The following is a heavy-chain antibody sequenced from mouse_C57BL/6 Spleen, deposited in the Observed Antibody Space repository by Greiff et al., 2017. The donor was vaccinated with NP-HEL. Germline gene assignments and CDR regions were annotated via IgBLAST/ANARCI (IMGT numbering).Heavy chain of an antibody. CDR3: ARRGNLLDV. CDR1: GYAFSSSW. J-gene: IGHJ1*03. V-gene: IGHV1-82*01. D-gene: IGHD2-1*01. CDR2: IYPGDGDT. Sequence: VQLHQSGPELVKPGASVKISCKASGYAFSSSWMNWVKQRPGKGLEWIGRIYPGDGDTNYNGKFKGKATLTADKSSSTAYMQLSSLTSEDSAVYFGARRGNLLDVWGTGTTVTVSS.